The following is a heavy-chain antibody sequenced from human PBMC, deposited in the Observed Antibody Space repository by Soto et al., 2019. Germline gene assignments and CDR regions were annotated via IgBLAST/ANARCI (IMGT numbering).Heavy chain of an antibody. CDR3: ARGQEGIVATH. CDR2: IKDGGST. V-gene: IGHV4-34*01. Sequence: QVQLQQWGAGLLKPSETLSLTCAVNGGSLTGYYWSWIRQPPGKGLEWIGEIKDGGSTNYSPSLRGRATISSDTPTNQFSRKQNSVAAADTAVSYCARGQEGIVATHWDQGALVTVSS. J-gene: IGHJ4*02. CDR1: GGSLTGYY. D-gene: IGHD5-12*01.